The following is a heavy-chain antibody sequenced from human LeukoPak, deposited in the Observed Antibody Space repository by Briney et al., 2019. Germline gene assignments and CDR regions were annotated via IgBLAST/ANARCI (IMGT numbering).Heavy chain of an antibody. V-gene: IGHV4-59*01. Sequence: SETLSLTCTVSGGSISSYYWSWIRQPPGKGLKWIGNIYYSGYTTYSPSLRSRVTISVDTSKNRFSLKLSSVTAADTAVYYCARVFRYYDSSGYYFGFDYWGQGTLVTVSS. CDR1: GGSISSYY. D-gene: IGHD3-22*01. CDR3: ARVFRYYDSSGYYFGFDY. CDR2: IYYSGYT. J-gene: IGHJ4*02.